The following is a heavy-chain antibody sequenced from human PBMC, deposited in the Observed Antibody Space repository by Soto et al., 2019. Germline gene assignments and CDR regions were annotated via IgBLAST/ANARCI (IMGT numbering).Heavy chain of an antibody. CDR2: ISVSVSGGRIDT. CDR3: ARPRVYGVFDGYDI. V-gene: IGHV3-23*01. CDR1: GFTFSTYA. J-gene: IGHJ3*02. Sequence: EVQLLESGGGLVQPWGSLRLSCAASGFTFSTYAMSWVRQAPGKGLEWGSAISVSVSGGRIDTHYADSVKGRFTISRDNSIDTLYLQMNSLRTEDAALYYCARPRVYGVFDGYDIWGQGAMVTVSS. D-gene: IGHD4-17*01.